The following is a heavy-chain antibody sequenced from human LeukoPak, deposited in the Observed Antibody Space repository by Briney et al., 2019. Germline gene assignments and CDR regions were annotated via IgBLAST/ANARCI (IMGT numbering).Heavy chain of an antibody. Sequence: ASVKVSCKASGYTFTSYYMHWVRQAPGQGLEWMRIINPSGGSTSYAQKFQGRVTMTRDTSTSTVYMELSSLRSEDTAVYYCARDTPGPAAAGEQWLVPGDYWGQGTLVTVSS. CDR3: ARDTPGPAAAGEQWLVPGDY. V-gene: IGHV1-46*01. D-gene: IGHD6-19*01. CDR1: GYTFTSYY. CDR2: INPSGGST. J-gene: IGHJ4*02.